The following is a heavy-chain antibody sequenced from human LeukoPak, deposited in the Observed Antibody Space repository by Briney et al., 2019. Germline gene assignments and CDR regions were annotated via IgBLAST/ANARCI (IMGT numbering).Heavy chain of an antibody. CDR3: ARDTPDSSGYLSGMDV. Sequence: SETLSLTCTVSGGSVSNANHYWSWIRQPPGEGLEWIGYIYYSGSTNYNPSLKSRVTISVDTSKNQFSLKLSSVTAADTAVYYCARDTPDSSGYLSGMDVWGQGTTVTVSS. D-gene: IGHD3-22*01. V-gene: IGHV4-61*01. J-gene: IGHJ6*02. CDR2: IYYSGST. CDR1: GGSVSNANHY.